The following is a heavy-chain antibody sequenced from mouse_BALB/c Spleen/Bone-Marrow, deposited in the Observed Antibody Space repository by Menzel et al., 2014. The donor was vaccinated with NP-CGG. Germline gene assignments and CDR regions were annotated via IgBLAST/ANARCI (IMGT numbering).Heavy chain of an antibody. Sequence: VKLQESGAELVRPGSSVKISCRASGYAFSSYWMNWVKQRPGQGLEWIGQIHPGEGDTNYNGKFKVKATLTADKSSSTANTQLSSLTSEDSAVYFCARGGIYYGNSQFAYWGRGTLVTVSA. CDR3: ARGGIYYGNSQFAY. J-gene: IGHJ3*01. V-gene: IGHV1-80*01. CDR2: IHPGEGDT. CDR1: GYAFSSYW. D-gene: IGHD2-1*01.